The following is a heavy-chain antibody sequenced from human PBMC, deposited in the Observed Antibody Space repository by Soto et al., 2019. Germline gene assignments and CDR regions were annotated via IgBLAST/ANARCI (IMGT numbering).Heavy chain of an antibody. CDR2: ISYDGSNK. V-gene: IGHV3-30-3*01. CDR3: ARAVSGDGYYYYGMGV. D-gene: IGHD1-26*01. CDR1: GFTFSSYA. Sequence: QVQLVESGGGVVQPGRSLRLSCAASGFTFSSYAMHWVRQAPGKGLEWVAVISYDGSNKYYADSVKGRFTISRDNSKNTLYLQMNSLRAEDTAVYYCARAVSGDGYYYYGMGVWGQGTTVTVSS. J-gene: IGHJ6*02.